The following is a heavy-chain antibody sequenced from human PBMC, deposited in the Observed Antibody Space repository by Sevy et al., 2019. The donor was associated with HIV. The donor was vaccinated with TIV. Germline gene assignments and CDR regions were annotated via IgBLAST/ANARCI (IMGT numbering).Heavy chain of an antibody. D-gene: IGHD3-10*01. CDR3: TRDSVSEQVYYGSGNEYYFDY. CDR1: GFTFGDYA. V-gene: IGHV3-49*04. CDR2: IRSKAYGGTT. J-gene: IGHJ4*02. Sequence: GGSLRLSCTASGFTFGDYAMSWVRQAPGKGLEWVGFIRSKAYGGTTEYAASVKGRFTISRDDSKSIAYLQMNSLKTEDTAVYYCTRDSVSEQVYYGSGNEYYFDYWGQGTLVTVSS.